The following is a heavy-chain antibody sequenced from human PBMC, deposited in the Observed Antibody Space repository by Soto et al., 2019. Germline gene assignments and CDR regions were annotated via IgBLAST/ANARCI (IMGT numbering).Heavy chain of an antibody. Sequence: SETLSLTCIVSGESISSSSYYWGWIRQPPGKGLEWIGSIYYSGRTYYNPSFKSRVTISIYTSKNQFSLKLRSVTATDTPVYYCARQRATVVTQAYFDRWGQGAMVTVSS. V-gene: IGHV4-39*01. CDR2: IYYSGRT. D-gene: IGHD2-21*02. CDR3: ARQRATVVTQAYFDR. J-gene: IGHJ4*02. CDR1: GESISSSSYY.